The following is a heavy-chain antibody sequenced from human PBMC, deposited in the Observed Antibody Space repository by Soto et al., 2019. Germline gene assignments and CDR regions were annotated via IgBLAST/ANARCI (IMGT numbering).Heavy chain of an antibody. D-gene: IGHD6-13*01. CDR1: GGSISSYY. V-gene: IGHV4-59*01. CDR3: ARDGYSSSWQTFDY. CDR2: IYYSGST. Sequence: SETLSLTCTVSGGSISSYYWSWIRQPPGKGLEWIGYIYYSGSTNYNPSLKSRVTISVDTSKNQFSLKLSSVTAADTAVYYCARDGYSSSWQTFDYWGQGTLVTVSS. J-gene: IGHJ4*02.